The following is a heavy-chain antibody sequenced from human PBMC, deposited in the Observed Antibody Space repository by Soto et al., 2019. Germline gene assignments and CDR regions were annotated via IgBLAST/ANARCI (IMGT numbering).Heavy chain of an antibody. CDR2: INPNSGGT. CDR1: GYTFTGYY. J-gene: IGHJ4*02. D-gene: IGHD3-22*01. V-gene: IGHV1-2*02. CDR3: ARDRPDSSGYYYFDY. Sequence: ASVKVSCKASGYTFTGYYMHWVRQAPGQGLEWMGWINPNSGGTNYAQKFQGRVTMTRDTSTSTAYMELSRLRSDDTAVYYCARDRPDSSGYYYFDYWGQGTLVTVSS.